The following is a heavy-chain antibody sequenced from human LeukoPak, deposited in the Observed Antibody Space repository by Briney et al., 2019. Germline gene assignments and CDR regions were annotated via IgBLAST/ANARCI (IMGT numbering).Heavy chain of an antibody. CDR2: ISGDGGST. Sequence: GGSLRLSCAASGFTFDDYAMHWVRQAPGKGLEWVSLISGDGGSTYYADSVKGRFTISRDSSKNSLYLQMNSLRTEDTALYYCAKDFKYSSSSGSCFDYWGQGTLVTVSS. CDR1: GFTFDDYA. V-gene: IGHV3-43*02. CDR3: AKDFKYSSSSGSCFDY. D-gene: IGHD6-6*01. J-gene: IGHJ4*02.